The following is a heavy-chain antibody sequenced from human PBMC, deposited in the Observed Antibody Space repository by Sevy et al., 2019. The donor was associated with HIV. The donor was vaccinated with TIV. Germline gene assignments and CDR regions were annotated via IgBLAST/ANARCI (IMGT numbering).Heavy chain of an antibody. CDR3: ARGQGLDY. V-gene: IGHV3-30*02. CDR1: GFIFSSYG. J-gene: IGHJ4*02. Sequence: GGSLRLSCAASGFIFSSYGMHWVRQAPGKGLDWVAFIRYDGNEKYFADSVRGRFTISRDNSKNTLYLQMNKLRSEDMAVYYCARGQGLDYWGQGTLVTVSS. CDR2: IRYDGNEK.